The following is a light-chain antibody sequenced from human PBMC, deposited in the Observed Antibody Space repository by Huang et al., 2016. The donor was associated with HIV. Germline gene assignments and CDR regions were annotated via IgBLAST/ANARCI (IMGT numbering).Light chain of an antibody. Sequence: EIVLTQSPATLYLSPGERATLSCRASQSVSSDLAWYQQKPGQAPRLLISDTSSRATGLPARCSGSGSGTDFTLTISSLEPEDFAVYYCQQRSNWPPWTFGQGTKVEIK. V-gene: IGKV3-11*01. CDR1: QSVSSD. CDR3: QQRSNWPPWT. CDR2: DTS. J-gene: IGKJ1*01.